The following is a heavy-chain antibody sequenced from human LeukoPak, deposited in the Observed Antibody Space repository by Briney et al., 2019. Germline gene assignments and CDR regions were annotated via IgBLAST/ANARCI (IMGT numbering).Heavy chain of an antibody. CDR3: ARAGDVWSGQAGCSDP. J-gene: IGHJ5*02. Sequence: GGSLRLSCAASGFTLRNYAMSWVRQAPGKGPEWVSYISSRSSTIYYADSVKGRFTISRDNAKNSLNLQMNSLRAEDTAVYYCARAGDVWSGQAGCSDPWGQGTLVTVSS. D-gene: IGHD3-3*01. CDR1: GFTLRNYA. CDR2: ISSRSSTI. V-gene: IGHV3-48*04.